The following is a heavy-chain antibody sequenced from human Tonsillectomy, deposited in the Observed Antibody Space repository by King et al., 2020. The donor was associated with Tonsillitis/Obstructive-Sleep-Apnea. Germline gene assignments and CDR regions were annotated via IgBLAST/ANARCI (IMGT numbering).Heavy chain of an antibody. J-gene: IGHJ6*03. D-gene: IGHD2-15*01. V-gene: IGHV3-9*01. Sequence: VQLVEAGGGLVQPGRSLRLSCAASGFTFDDYAMHWVRQAPGKGLEWVSGMSWNSGSIGYADSVKGRFTISRDNAKNSLFLQMNSLRAEDTALYYCAKDGSGTPSYSGSMDVWGKGTPVTVSS. CDR1: GFTFDDYA. CDR3: AKDGSGTPSYSGSMDV. CDR2: MSWNSGSI.